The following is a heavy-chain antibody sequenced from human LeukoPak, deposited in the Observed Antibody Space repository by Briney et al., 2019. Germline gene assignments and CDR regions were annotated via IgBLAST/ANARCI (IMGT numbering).Heavy chain of an antibody. Sequence: ASVKVSCKASGYTFTSYGISWVRQAPGQGLEWMGWISAYNGNTNYAQKLQGRVTMNTDTSTSTAYMELRCLRSDDTAVYYCARTRDGYNSRYFDYWGQGTLVTVSS. V-gene: IGHV1-18*01. CDR1: GYTFTSYG. CDR3: ARTRDGYNSRYFDY. CDR2: ISAYNGNT. J-gene: IGHJ4*02. D-gene: IGHD5-24*01.